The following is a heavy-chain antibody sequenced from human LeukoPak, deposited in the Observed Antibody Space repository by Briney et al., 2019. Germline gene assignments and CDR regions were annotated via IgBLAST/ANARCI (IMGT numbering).Heavy chain of an antibody. CDR3: ARGSTTHYYDSSGMSDAFDV. D-gene: IGHD3-22*01. J-gene: IGHJ3*01. Sequence: GVSLTLSCSASEFIGSTNYMSWLRQAPGKGLEGVSVIFLGPYTHHAESVRGRFTISRDNSKNKLYIKMNSLRVEDTAVYYCARGSTTHYYDSSGMSDAFDVWGRGTMVTVSS. CDR2: IFLGPYT. CDR1: EFIGSTNY. V-gene: IGHV3-53*01.